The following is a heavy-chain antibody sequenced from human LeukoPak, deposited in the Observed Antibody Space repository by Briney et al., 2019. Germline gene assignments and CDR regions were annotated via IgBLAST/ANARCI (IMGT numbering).Heavy chain of an antibody. CDR2: IYYSGTT. CDR3: ARYFGERTLDY. J-gene: IGHJ4*02. Sequence: PSETLSLTCTVSGGSISSYYWSWIRQPPGKGLEWIGYIYYSGTTNYNPSLKSRATISVDTSKNQFSLKLSSVTAADTAVYYCARYFGERTLDYWGQGTLVTASS. V-gene: IGHV4-59*01. CDR1: GGSISSYY. D-gene: IGHD4-17*01.